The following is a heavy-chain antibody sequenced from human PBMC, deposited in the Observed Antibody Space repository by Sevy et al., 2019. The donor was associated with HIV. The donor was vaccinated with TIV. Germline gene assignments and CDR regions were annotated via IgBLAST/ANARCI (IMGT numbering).Heavy chain of an antibody. V-gene: IGHV3-9*01. CDR2: ISWNGANI. J-gene: IGHJ4*02. CDR1: GFTFDDYG. D-gene: IGHD3-22*01. CDR3: EKGNTQSLYDSSEYRLPLGFDY. Sequence: GGSLRLSCAASGFTFDDYGMHCVRQAPGKGLEWVSGISWNGANIVYADSVEGRFTISRDNAKNSLYLQMNSLTAEDTALYYCEKGNTQSLYDSSEYRLPLGFDYWGQGTLVTVSS.